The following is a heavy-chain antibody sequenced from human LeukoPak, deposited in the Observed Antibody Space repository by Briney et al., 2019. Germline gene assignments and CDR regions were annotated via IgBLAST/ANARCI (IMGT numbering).Heavy chain of an antibody. V-gene: IGHV4-34*01. CDR2: INHSGST. CDR3: AREVLGPYSSGWYKLGAFDI. J-gene: IGHJ3*02. D-gene: IGHD6-19*01. Sequence: SETLSLTCAVYGGSFSGYYWSWIRQPPGKGLEWIGEINHSGSTNYNPSLKSRVTMSVDTSKNQFSLKLSSVTAADTAVYYCAREVLGPYSSGWYKLGAFDIWGQGTMVTVSS. CDR1: GGSFSGYY.